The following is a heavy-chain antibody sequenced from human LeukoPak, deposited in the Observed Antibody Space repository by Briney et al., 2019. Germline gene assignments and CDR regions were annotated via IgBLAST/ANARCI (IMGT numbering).Heavy chain of an antibody. Sequence: ASVKVSCKASGNTFTSYDFNWVRQATGQGLEWVGWMNPNSGNTGYAQKFQGRVTMTRDTSTSTVYMELSSLRSEDTAVYYCARVFTGYGDYAFDYWGQGTLVTVSS. J-gene: IGHJ4*02. CDR2: MNPNSGNT. CDR3: ARVFTGYGDYAFDY. D-gene: IGHD4-17*01. V-gene: IGHV1-8*01. CDR1: GNTFTSYD.